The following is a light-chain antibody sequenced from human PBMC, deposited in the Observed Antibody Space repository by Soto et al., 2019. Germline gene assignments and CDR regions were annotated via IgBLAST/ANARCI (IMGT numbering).Light chain of an antibody. V-gene: IGLV3-9*01. CDR2: RDR. CDR1: NIGSEN. J-gene: IGLJ2*01. Sequence: SSELTQPLSVSVALGQTARITCGGNNIGSENVNWYQQKPGQAPVLVIYRDRNRPSGIPERFSGSNSRNTATLTINRAQAGDEADYYCQVWDSSSEVVFGGGTKVTVL. CDR3: QVWDSSSEVV.